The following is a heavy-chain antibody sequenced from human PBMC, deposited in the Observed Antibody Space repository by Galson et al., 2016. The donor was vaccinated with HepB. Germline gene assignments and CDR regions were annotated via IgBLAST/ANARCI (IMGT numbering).Heavy chain of an antibody. Sequence: LRLSCAVFDFTFKNYTMHWVRQAAGKGLEWIGNIYSSGSTYYNPSLKSRVTISVDTSTNQFSLNLSSVTAADTAVYYCWGDRCGGNCYFRSSIDYWGQGTLVTVSS. V-gene: IGHV4-59*04. CDR1: DFTFKNYT. J-gene: IGHJ4*02. CDR3: WGDRCGGNCYFRSSIDY. D-gene: IGHD2-21*02. CDR2: IYSSGST.